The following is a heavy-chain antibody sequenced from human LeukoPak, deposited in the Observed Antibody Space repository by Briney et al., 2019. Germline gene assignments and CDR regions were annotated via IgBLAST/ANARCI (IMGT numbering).Heavy chain of an antibody. J-gene: IGHJ4*02. D-gene: IGHD3-16*02. CDR2: INSDGSST. Sequence: GGSLRLSCAASGFTFSSYWMHWVRQAPGKGLVWVSRINSDGSSTSYADSVKGRFTISRDNAKNTLYLQMNSLRAEDTAVYYCAIQGGYRYSFRDYWGQGTLVTVSS. CDR1: GFTFSSYW. CDR3: AIQGGYRYSFRDY. V-gene: IGHV3-74*01.